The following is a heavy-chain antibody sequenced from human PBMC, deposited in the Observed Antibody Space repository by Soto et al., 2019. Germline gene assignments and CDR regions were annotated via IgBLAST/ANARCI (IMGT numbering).Heavy chain of an antibody. V-gene: IGHV1-2*02. CDR2: INPNSGGT. CDR3: ARDQYYYDSSGYYGY. Sequence: QVQLVQSGAEVKKPGASVKVSCKASGYTFTGYYMHWVRQAPGQGLEWMGWINPNSGGTNYAQKFQGRVTMTRDTSISTAYMELSRLRSDVTAVYYCARDQYYYDSSGYYGYWGQGTLVTVSS. J-gene: IGHJ4*02. CDR1: GYTFTGYY. D-gene: IGHD3-22*01.